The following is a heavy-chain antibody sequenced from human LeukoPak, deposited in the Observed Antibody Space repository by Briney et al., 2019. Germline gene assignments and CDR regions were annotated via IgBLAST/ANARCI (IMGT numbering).Heavy chain of an antibody. CDR2: ISGYNGNT. D-gene: IGHD2-15*01. Sequence: GASVKVSCKASGYAFNSYGLIWGRHAPGQGLESLVWISGYNGNTNYAQKRQGRVTMTTDTSTSTAYMELWGMRSDDTAVYSCARDSGGSYRHPYYFDFWGQGSLVTVSS. V-gene: IGHV1-18*01. CDR1: GYAFNSYG. J-gene: IGHJ4*02. CDR3: ARDSGGSYRHPYYFDF.